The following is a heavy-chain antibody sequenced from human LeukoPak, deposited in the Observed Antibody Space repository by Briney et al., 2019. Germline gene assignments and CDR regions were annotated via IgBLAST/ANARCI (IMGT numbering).Heavy chain of an antibody. CDR3: ARVGYDSSGYLSALYYFDY. V-gene: IGHV3-20*04. CDR1: GFTFDDYG. J-gene: IGHJ4*02. D-gene: IGHD3-22*01. CDR2: IQWNDDST. Sequence: GGSLRLSCAASGFTFDDYGMSWVRQAPGKGLEWVSSIQWNDDSTGYADSVKGRFTISRDNAKNSLYLQMKSLRAEDTALYYCARVGYDSSGYLSALYYFDYWGQGTLVTVSS.